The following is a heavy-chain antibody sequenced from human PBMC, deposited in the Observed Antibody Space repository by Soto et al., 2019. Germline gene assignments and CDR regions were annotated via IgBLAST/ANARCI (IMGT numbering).Heavy chain of an antibody. Sequence: VASVKVSCKASGGTFSSYAISWVRQAPGQGLEWMGGIIPIFGTANYAQKFQGRVTITADESTSTAYMELSSLRSEDTAVYYCARSRGTAAAGTGIDYWGQGTLVTVSS. V-gene: IGHV1-69*13. CDR2: IIPIFGTA. J-gene: IGHJ4*02. D-gene: IGHD6-13*01. CDR3: ARSRGTAAAGTGIDY. CDR1: GGTFSSYA.